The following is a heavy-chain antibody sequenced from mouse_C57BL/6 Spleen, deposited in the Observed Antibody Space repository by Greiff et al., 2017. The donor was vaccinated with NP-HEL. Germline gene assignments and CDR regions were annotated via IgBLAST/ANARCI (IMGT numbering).Heavy chain of an antibody. V-gene: IGHV1-15*01. D-gene: IGHD1-1*01. CDR3: TRDYGSSSWYIDV. Sequence: QVQLQQSGAELVRPGASVTLSCKASGYTFTDYEMHWVKQTPVQGLEWIGAIDPETGGTAYNQKFKGKAILTADKSSSTAYMELRSLTSEDSAVYYFTRDYGSSSWYIDVWGTGTTVTVSS. CDR1: GYTFTDYE. J-gene: IGHJ1*03. CDR2: IDPETGGT.